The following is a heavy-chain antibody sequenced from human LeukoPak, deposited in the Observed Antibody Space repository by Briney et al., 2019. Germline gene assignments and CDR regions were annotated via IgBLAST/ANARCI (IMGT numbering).Heavy chain of an antibody. Sequence: QPGGLLRYSWAASGLTFSGYWMHWVRQAPGKGMVWVSRINSDGSSTSYADCAKGRFTISRDNAKNTLYLQMNSLRAEDRAVYYCARGYSYGYRIDYWGQGTLVTVSS. CDR1: GLTFSGYW. D-gene: IGHD5-18*01. V-gene: IGHV3-74*01. J-gene: IGHJ4*02. CDR2: INSDGSST. CDR3: ARGYSYGYRIDY.